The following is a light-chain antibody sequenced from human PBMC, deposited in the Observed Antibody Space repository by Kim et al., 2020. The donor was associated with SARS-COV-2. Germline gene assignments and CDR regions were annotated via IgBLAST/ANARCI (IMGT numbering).Light chain of an antibody. CDR2: DAS. J-gene: IGKJ5*01. CDR3: QQCDNLPIT. CDR1: QDISNY. Sequence: IQMTQFPSSLSASVGDRVTITCQASQDISNYLNWYQQKPGKAPKVLIYDASNLATGVPSRFSGSGSGTDFTFTISSLQPEDVATYFCQQCDNLPITFGQGTRLEIK. V-gene: IGKV1-33*01.